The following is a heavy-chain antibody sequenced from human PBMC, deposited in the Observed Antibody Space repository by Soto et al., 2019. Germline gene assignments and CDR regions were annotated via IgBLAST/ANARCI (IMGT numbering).Heavy chain of an antibody. V-gene: IGHV4-31*03. CDR3: ARGITMVRGVGLFYFDY. Sequence: QVQLQESGPGLVKPSQTLSLTCTVSGGSISSGGYYGNWIRQHPGKGLEWIGYIYYSGSTYYNPSLKSRVTISVDTSKNQFSLKLSSVTAADTAVYYCARGITMVRGVGLFYFDYWGQGTLVTVSS. CDR1: GGSISSGGYY. CDR2: IYYSGST. D-gene: IGHD3-10*01. J-gene: IGHJ4*02.